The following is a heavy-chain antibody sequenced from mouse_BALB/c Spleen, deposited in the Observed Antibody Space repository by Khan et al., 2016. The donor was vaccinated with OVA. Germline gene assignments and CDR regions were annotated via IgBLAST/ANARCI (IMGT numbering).Heavy chain of an antibody. Sequence: EVELVESGGGLVQPGGSLKLSCAASGFTFSSYGMSWVRQTPDKRLELVATINSNGGSTYYPDSVKGRFTISRDNAKNTLYLQMSSLKSEDTAMYYCARANWDCFDYWGQGTTLTVSS. D-gene: IGHD4-1*01. J-gene: IGHJ2*01. CDR2: INSNGGST. CDR1: GFTFSSYG. CDR3: ARANWDCFDY. V-gene: IGHV5-6-3*01.